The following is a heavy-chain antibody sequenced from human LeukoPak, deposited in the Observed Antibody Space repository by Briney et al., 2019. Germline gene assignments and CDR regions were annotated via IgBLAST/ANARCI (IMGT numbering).Heavy chain of an antibody. D-gene: IGHD5-12*01. CDR2: INPNSGVT. J-gene: IGHJ4*02. Sequence: ASLKGSSKSSGFTFTDEYIHWVRQAPGHRLEWRGWINPNSGVTNYSQKFHGRVTITRATSITTAYMELSRLRSDDTGVYYCASGVATIRVVQELVLGDYWGEGTLVTVSS. V-gene: IGHV1-2*02. CDR3: ASGVATIRVVQELVLGDY. CDR1: GFTFTDEY.